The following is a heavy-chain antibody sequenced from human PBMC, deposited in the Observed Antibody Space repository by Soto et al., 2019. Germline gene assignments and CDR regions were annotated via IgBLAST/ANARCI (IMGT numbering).Heavy chain of an antibody. Sequence: SVKVSCKASGDTFSSYAISWGRQAPGQGLEWMGGIIPILGTPTYAQKFQRRVTITADKSTSTAYMELSSLRSEDTAVYYCARERSRYDRSGYYRPDYWGQGTLVTVSS. CDR1: GDTFSSYA. CDR3: ARERSRYDRSGYYRPDY. V-gene: IGHV1-69*10. D-gene: IGHD3-22*01. J-gene: IGHJ4*02. CDR2: IIPILGTP.